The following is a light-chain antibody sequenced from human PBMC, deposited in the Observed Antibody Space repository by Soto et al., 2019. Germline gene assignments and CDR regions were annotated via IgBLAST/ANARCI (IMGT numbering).Light chain of an antibody. J-gene: IGKJ1*01. CDR1: QSVRSN. CDR2: GAF. CDR3: QQYNDWPLT. V-gene: IGKV3-15*01. Sequence: EIVMTQSPVTLSVSPGERATLSCRASQSVRSNLAWYQQKPGQAPSLLIYGAFTRATGIPTRFSDTGSGTEFTLTISSLQPEDFALYYCQQYNDWPLTFGQGTKVEV.